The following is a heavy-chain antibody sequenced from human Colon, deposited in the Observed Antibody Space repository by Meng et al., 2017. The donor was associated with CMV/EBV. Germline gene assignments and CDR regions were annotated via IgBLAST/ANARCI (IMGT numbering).Heavy chain of an antibody. CDR3: ARRHGRYFDY. J-gene: IGHJ4*02. Sequence: GGSLRLSCAVSGFTFSNYEMSWVRQAPGKGLDWVSSISGDSVDTYFGDSVRGRFAIPRDASKNTVYLQMHSLRAEDTAVYFCARRHGRYFDYWGQGTVVTVSS. D-gene: IGHD2-8*01. CDR2: ISGDSVDT. CDR1: GFTFSNYE. V-gene: IGHV3-23*01.